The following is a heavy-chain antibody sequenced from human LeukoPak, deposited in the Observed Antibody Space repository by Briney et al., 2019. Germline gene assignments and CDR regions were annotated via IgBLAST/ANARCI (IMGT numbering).Heavy chain of an antibody. CDR2: INWNSNSI. D-gene: IGHD2-15*01. J-gene: IGHJ4*02. CDR1: GFRFDDYA. V-gene: IGHV3-9*01. Sequence: PGGSLRLSCAASGFRFDDYAMHWVRQAPGKGLEWVAGINWNSNSIVYADSVKGRFTISRDNTKNSLYLQMNSLRAEDTALYYCTKRGNSGGTRPFDHWGQGTLVTVSS. CDR3: TKRGNSGGTRPFDH.